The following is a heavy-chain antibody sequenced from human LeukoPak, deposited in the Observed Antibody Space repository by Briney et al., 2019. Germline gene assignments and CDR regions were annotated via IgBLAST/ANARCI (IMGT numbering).Heavy chain of an antibody. CDR2: IYSSGSP. Sequence: PSETLSLTCSVSGGSISSYYWSWIRQPPGKGLEWIGHIYSSGSPNYNPSLESRVTISVDPPKNQFSLKLNSVTAADTAVYYCARERAEDDSNYFDYWGQGTLVTVSS. V-gene: IGHV4-59*01. CDR1: GGSISSYY. D-gene: IGHD3-22*01. CDR3: ARERAEDDSNYFDY. J-gene: IGHJ4*02.